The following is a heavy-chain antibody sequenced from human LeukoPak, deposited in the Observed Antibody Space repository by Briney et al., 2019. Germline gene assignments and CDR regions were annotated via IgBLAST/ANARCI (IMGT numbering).Heavy chain of an antibody. D-gene: IGHD1-26*01. V-gene: IGHV1-2*02. Sequence: GASVKVSCKASGYIFTGYYIHWVRQAPGQGLEWMGWINPNNGDTNYAQKFQGRVTMTRDASISTAYMELSRLRSDDTAVYYCARDSPQWELPFDYWGQGTLVTVST. J-gene: IGHJ4*02. CDR3: ARDSPQWELPFDY. CDR1: GYIFTGYY. CDR2: INPNNGDT.